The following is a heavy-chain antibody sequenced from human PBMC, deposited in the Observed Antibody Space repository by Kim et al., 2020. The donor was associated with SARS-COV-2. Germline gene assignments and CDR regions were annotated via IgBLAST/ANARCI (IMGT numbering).Heavy chain of an antibody. CDR1: GFTFSDYY. CDR2: ISSSGSTI. J-gene: IGHJ5*02. V-gene: IGHV3-11*01. Sequence: GGSLRLSCAASGFTFSDYYMSWIRQAPGKGLEWVSYISSSGSTIYYADSVKGRFTISRDNAKNSLYLQMNSLRAEDTAVYYCARGPLIVVVPAYGGGDFDPWGQGTLVTVSS. CDR3: ARGPLIVVVPAYGGGDFDP. D-gene: IGHD2-2*01.